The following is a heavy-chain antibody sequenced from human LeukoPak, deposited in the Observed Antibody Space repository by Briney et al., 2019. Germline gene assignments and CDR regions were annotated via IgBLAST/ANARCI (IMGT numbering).Heavy chain of an antibody. CDR3: AGRPSSWPYYYYMDV. CDR1: GGSISSYY. Sequence: PSETLSLTCTVSGGSISSYYWSWIRQPPGKGLEWIGYIYYSGSTNYNPSLKSRVTISVDTSKNQFSLKLSSVTAADTAVYYCAGRPSSWPYYYYMDVWGKGTTVTVFS. D-gene: IGHD6-13*01. V-gene: IGHV4-59*01. CDR2: IYYSGST. J-gene: IGHJ6*03.